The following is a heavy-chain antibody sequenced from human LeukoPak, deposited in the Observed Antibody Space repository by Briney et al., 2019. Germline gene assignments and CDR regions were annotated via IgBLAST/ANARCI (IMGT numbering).Heavy chain of an antibody. CDR3: TRDVPIFDCSGGGCPKRGAFDL. CDR1: GYTLGVYA. CDR2: IRSKAYGGTT. Sequence: PGRSLRLSCTASGYTLGVYAMSWVRDARGKGREWGGFIRSKAYGGTTEYAASVKDRFTISRDDSKSIAYVQTNSLKTEDIAVCYCTRDVPIFDCSGGGCPKRGAFDLWGRGTMVTVS. V-gene: IGHV3-49*04. J-gene: IGHJ3*01. D-gene: IGHD2-15*01.